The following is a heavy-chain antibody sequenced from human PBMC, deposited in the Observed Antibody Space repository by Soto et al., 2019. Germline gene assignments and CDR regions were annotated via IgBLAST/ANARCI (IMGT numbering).Heavy chain of an antibody. V-gene: IGHV1-69*01. Sequence: QVQLVQSGAEVKKPGSSVKVSCKASGATLRSFAIAWVRQTPGHGLEWMGGIIPMYGATTYAQKFQGRLTINADDSTTTASMDLTSLTSEDTGVYYCATDMSWFDPWGQGTLVTVSS. CDR1: GATLRSFA. CDR3: ATDMSWFDP. J-gene: IGHJ5*02. D-gene: IGHD3-16*01. CDR2: IIPMYGAT.